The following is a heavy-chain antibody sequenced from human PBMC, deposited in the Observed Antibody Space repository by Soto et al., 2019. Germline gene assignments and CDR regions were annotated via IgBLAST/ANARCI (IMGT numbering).Heavy chain of an antibody. CDR1: GGTFSSYA. Sequence: QVQLVQSGAEVKKPGSSVKVSYKASGGTFSSYAISWVRQAPGQGLEWMGGIIPIFGTANYAQKFQGRVTISADEATSTAYMELSSLRSEDTAVYYCARRGSYWGRMSAFDIWGQGTMVTVSS. CDR3: ARRGSYWGRMSAFDI. D-gene: IGHD1-26*01. J-gene: IGHJ3*02. CDR2: IIPIFGTA. V-gene: IGHV1-69*01.